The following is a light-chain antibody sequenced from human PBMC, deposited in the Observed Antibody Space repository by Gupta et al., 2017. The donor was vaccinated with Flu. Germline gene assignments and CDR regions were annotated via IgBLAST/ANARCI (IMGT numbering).Light chain of an antibody. V-gene: IGLV2-14*01. CDR3: SSYTSSSTFWV. CDR2: EVS. CDR1: SSDVGGYNY. Sequence: QSALTQPAPVSGSPGQSLTISCTGTSSDVGGYNYVSWYQQHPGKAPKLMIYEVSNRPSGVSNRFSGSKSGNTASLTISGLQAEDEADYYCSSYTSSSTFWVFGGGTKLTVL. J-gene: IGLJ3*02.